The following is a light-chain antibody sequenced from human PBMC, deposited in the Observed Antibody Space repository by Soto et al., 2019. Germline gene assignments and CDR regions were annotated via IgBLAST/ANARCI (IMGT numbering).Light chain of an antibody. V-gene: IGKV1-9*01. Sequence: DIQLTQSPSFLSASIGDRVTITCRASQGISSYLAWYQQKPGKAPQLLIYAASTLESGVPSRFSGSGSGTEFTLTISSLQPEDFATYYCQQVNSYPITFGQGTRL. CDR1: QGISSY. CDR3: QQVNSYPIT. J-gene: IGKJ5*01. CDR2: AAS.